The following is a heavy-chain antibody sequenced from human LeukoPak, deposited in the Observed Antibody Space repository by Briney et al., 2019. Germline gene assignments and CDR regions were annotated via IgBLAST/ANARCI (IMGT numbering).Heavy chain of an antibody. V-gene: IGHV4-34*01. CDR3: ARGGVGHCSGVNCYAGRRDPFDP. CDR2: INHSGST. J-gene: IGHJ5*02. Sequence: PSETLSLTCTVSGGSISSYYWSWIRQPPGKGLEWIGEINHSGSTFYNSSLKSRVIISVDTSRDQFSLQLNSVTAADTAVYYCARGGVGHCSGVNCYAGRRDPFDPWGQGTLVTVSP. CDR1: GGSISSYY. D-gene: IGHD2-15*01.